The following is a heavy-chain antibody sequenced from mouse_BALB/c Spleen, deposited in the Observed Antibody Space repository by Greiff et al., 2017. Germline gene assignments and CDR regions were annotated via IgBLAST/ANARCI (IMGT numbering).Heavy chain of an antibody. J-gene: IGHJ4*01. CDR2: IYPGGGYT. CDR3: ASGDYGS. V-gene: IGHV1-63*02. CDR1: GYTFTNYW. Sequence: VQLQQSGAELVKPGASVKLSCKASGYTFTNYWLGWVKQRPGHGLEWIGDIYPGGGYTNYNEKFKGKATLTADTSSSTAYMQLSSLTSEDSAVYFCASGDYGSWGQGTSVTVSS. D-gene: IGHD2-2*01.